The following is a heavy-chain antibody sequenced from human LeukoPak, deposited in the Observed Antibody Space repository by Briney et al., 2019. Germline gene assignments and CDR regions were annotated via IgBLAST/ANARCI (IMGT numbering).Heavy chain of an antibody. CDR3: ARPGPDAFDI. V-gene: IGHV3-66*04. CDR2: IYSGGST. J-gene: IGHJ3*02. Sequence: GGSLRLSCTASGFAFSEFEMNWVRQAPGKGLEWVSVIYSGGSTYYADSVKGRFTFSRDNSKNTLYLQMNSLRAEDTAVYYCARPGPDAFDIWGQGTMVTVSS. CDR1: GFAFSEFE.